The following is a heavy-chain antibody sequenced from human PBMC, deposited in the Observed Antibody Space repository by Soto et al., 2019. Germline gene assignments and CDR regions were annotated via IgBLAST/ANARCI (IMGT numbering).Heavy chain of an antibody. D-gene: IGHD1-1*01. V-gene: IGHV1-2*04. CDR1: GYTFTGYY. CDR3: ARGTKGNWPVTEYYYYYMDV. J-gene: IGHJ6*03. CDR2: INPNSGGT. Sequence: ASVKVSCKASGYTFTGYYMHWVRQAPGQGLEWMGWINPNSGGTNYAQKFQGWVTMTRDTSISTAYMELSRLRSDDTAVYYCARGTKGNWPVTEYYYYYMDVWGKGTTVTVSS.